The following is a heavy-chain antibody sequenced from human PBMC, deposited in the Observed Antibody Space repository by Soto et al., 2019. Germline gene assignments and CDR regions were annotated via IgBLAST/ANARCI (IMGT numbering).Heavy chain of an antibody. Sequence: SETLSLTCAVYGGSFSGYYWSWIRQPPGKGLEWIGEINHSGSTNYNPSLKSRVTISVDTSKNQFSLKLSSVTAADTAVYYCASTTWIQLWLRPYYYGMDGWGQGTTVTVSS. D-gene: IGHD5-18*01. CDR3: ASTTWIQLWLRPYYYGMDG. CDR2: INHSGST. V-gene: IGHV4-34*01. J-gene: IGHJ6*02. CDR1: GGSFSGYY.